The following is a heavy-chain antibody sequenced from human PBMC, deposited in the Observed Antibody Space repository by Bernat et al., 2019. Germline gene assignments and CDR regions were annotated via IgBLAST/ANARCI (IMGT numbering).Heavy chain of an antibody. V-gene: IGHV4-39*01. D-gene: IGHD3-10*01. CDR1: GGSISSSSYY. CDR2: IYYSGST. J-gene: IGHJ4*02. Sequence: QLQLQESGPGLVKPSETLSLTCTVSGGSISSSSYYWGWIRQPLGKGLEWIGSIYYSGSTYYNPSLKSRVTISVDTSKNQFSLKLSSVTAADTAVYYCARWVRGEFDYWGQGTLVTVSS. CDR3: ARWVRGEFDY.